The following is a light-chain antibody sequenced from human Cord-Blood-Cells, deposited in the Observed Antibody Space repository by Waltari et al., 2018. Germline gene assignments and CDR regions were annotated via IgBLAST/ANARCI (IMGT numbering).Light chain of an antibody. CDR2: DAS. CDR3: QQYDNRPPLT. CDR1: QDISNY. J-gene: IGKJ4*01. Sequence: DIQMTQSPSSLSASVGDRVTITCQASQDISNYLNWYQQKPGKAPKLLIYDASNLETGVPSRFSGSGSGTDVTFTISSLQPEDIATYYCQQYDNRPPLTFGGGTKVEIK. V-gene: IGKV1-33*01.